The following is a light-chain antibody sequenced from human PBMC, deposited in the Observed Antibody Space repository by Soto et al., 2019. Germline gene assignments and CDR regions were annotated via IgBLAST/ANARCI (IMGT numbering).Light chain of an antibody. V-gene: IGKV1-39*01. J-gene: IGKJ3*01. CDR2: DAA. Sequence: DIQMTQSPYSLSAAVGDRVTIACRASQNINTYLNWYQQKPGKAPKLLMFDAASLQSGVPSRFSGSGSRTDSTLTITSLQPEDFATYYCQQTSSAPFTFGPGTKVDIK. CDR3: QQTSSAPFT. CDR1: QNINTY.